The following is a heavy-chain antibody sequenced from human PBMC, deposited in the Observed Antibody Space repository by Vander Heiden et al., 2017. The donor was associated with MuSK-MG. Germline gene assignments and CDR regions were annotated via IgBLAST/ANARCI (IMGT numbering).Heavy chain of an antibody. D-gene: IGHD3-10*01. CDR2: IIPIFGTA. Sequence: QAQLVQSGAEVKKPGSSVKVSCKASGGTFSSYAISWVRQAPGQGLEWMGGIIPIFGTANYAQKFQGRVTITADKSTSTAYMELSSLRSEDTAVYYCARTTPPLLWFGELTSDAFDIWGQGTMVTVSS. J-gene: IGHJ3*02. CDR1: GGTFSSYA. CDR3: ARTTPPLLWFGELTSDAFDI. V-gene: IGHV1-69*06.